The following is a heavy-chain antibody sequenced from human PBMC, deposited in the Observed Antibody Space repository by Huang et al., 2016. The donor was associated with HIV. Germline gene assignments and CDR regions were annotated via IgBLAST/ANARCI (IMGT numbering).Heavy chain of an antibody. Sequence: VQLVQSGAEVTKPGESLKISCKGSGYSFSSYWIAWVRQMPGKGLEWRGISFPDESETTYSPSFEGQVTISADKSIGTAYRQWSSLKASDTAMYYCARRFSSSSGYFDYWGQGSLVTVSS. CDR3: ARRFSSSSGYFDY. J-gene: IGHJ4*02. CDR1: GYSFSSYW. CDR2: SFPDESET. V-gene: IGHV5-51*01. D-gene: IGHD6-6*01.